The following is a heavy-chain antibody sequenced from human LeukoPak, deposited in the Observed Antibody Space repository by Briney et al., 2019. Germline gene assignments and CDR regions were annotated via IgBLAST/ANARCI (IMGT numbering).Heavy chain of an antibody. CDR3: AKDRESGTYFDS. D-gene: IGHD1-26*01. CDR1: GFTFSSYD. CDR2: ISGSGGST. J-gene: IGHJ4*02. Sequence: GGSLRLSCAASGFTFSSYDMSWVRQAPGKGLEWVSGISGSGGSTYYADSVKGRFTSSRDNSKNTPYLQMNSLRAEDTAVYYCAKDRESGTYFDSWGQGTLVTVSS. V-gene: IGHV3-23*01.